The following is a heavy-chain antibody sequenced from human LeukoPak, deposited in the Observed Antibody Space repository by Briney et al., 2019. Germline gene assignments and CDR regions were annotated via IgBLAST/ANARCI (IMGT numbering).Heavy chain of an antibody. CDR3: ARDFWSGPNWFDP. V-gene: IGHV4-34*01. D-gene: IGHD3-3*01. J-gene: IGHJ5*02. Sequence: SETLSLTCAVYGGSFSGYYWSWIRQPPGKGLEWIGEINHSGSTNYNPSLKSRVTISVDTSKNQFSLKLSSVTAADTAVYYCARDFWSGPNWFDPWGQGTLVTVSS. CDR1: GGSFSGYY. CDR2: INHSGST.